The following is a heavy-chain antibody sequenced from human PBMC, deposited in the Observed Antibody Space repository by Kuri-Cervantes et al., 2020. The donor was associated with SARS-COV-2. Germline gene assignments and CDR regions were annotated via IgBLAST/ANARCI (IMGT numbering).Heavy chain of an antibody. Sequence: SVKVSCKASGDSFSSYSFNWVRQAPGQGLEWMGGIIPMLGTADYAQKFQGRVTITADESTSTVYMELTSLRSDDTAMYYCARDCSGTDCNVIVYALSDWGQETLVTVSS. D-gene: IGHD2-8*01. J-gene: IGHJ4*02. V-gene: IGHV1-69*13. CDR3: ARDCSGTDCNVIVYALSD. CDR2: IIPMLGTA. CDR1: GDSFSSYS.